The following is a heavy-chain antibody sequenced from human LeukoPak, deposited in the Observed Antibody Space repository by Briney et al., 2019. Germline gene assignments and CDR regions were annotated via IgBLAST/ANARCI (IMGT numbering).Heavy chain of an antibody. CDR2: INPNSGGT. J-gene: IGHJ6*02. CDR1: GYTFTGYY. CDR3: ATAEYYDFWSGHSYGMDV. Sequence: ASVKVSCKASGYTFTGYYMHWVRQAPGQGLEWMGWINPNSGGTNYAQKFQGRVTMTRDTSISTAYMELSRLRSDDTAVYYCATAEYYDFWSGHSYGMDVWGQGTTVTASS. D-gene: IGHD3-3*01. V-gene: IGHV1-2*02.